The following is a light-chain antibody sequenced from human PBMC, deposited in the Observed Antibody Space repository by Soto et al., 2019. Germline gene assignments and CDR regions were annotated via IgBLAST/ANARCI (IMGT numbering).Light chain of an antibody. CDR3: QQSYSTPLMYT. V-gene: IGKV1-39*01. J-gene: IGKJ2*01. CDR1: QSISSY. CDR2: AAS. Sequence: DIQMTQTPSSLSASVGDRVTITCRASQSISSYLNWYQQKPGKAPKLLIYAASSLQSGVPSRFNGSGSGTDFTLTMSSLQTEDFATYYCQQSYSTPLMYTFGQGNKLEIK.